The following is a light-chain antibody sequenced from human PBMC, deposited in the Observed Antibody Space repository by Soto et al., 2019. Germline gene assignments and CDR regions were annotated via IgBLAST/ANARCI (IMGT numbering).Light chain of an antibody. CDR2: GNG. Sequence: QSVLTQPPSVSGAPGQRVTISCTGSSSNIGAGHDVHWYQQLPGTAPKLLIYGNGNRPSGVPDRFSGSKSGTSASLAITGLQAEGEADYYCQSYDSGLSGSEVFGAGTKVTVL. CDR3: QSYDSGLSGSEV. CDR1: SSNIGAGHD. V-gene: IGLV1-40*01. J-gene: IGLJ1*01.